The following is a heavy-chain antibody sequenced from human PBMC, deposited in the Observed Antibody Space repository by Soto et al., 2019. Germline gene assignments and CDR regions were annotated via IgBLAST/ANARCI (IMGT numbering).Heavy chain of an antibody. V-gene: IGHV4-59*08. CDR1: GGSISSYY. Sequence: PSETLSLTCTVSGGSISSYYWSWIRQPPGKGLEWIGDIYYSGSTNYNPSLKSRVTISVDTSKSQFSLKLSSVTAADTAVYFCARRYGLSAFDIWGQGTMVTVSS. CDR2: IYYSGST. D-gene: IGHD3-10*01. CDR3: ARRYGLSAFDI. J-gene: IGHJ3*02.